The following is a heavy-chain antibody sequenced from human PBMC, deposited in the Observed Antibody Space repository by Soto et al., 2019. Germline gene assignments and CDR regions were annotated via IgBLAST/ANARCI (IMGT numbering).Heavy chain of an antibody. CDR2: IVVGSGNT. CDR1: GFTFTSSA. J-gene: IGHJ6*02. Sequence: QMQLVQSGPEVKKPGTSVKVSCKASGFTFTSSAMQWVRQARGQRLEWIGWIVVGSGNTNYAQKFQERVTITRDMSTSTAYIELRSLRSEDTAVYYCAAESLVADYYYYYGMDVWGQGTTVTVSS. V-gene: IGHV1-58*02. CDR3: AAESLVADYYYYYGMDV.